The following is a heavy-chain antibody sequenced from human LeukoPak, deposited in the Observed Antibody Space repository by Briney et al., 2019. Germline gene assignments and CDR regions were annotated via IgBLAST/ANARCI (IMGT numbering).Heavy chain of an antibody. CDR2: INPSGGST. D-gene: IGHD6-19*01. V-gene: IGHV1-46*01. CDR1: GYTFTSYY. Sequence: GASVKVSCKASGYTFTSYYMHWVRQAPGQGLEWMGIINPSGGSTSYAQKFQGRVTMTRDTSTSTVYMELSSLRSEDKAVYYCAREDGSGWSPYWGQGTLVTVSS. J-gene: IGHJ4*02. CDR3: AREDGSGWSPY.